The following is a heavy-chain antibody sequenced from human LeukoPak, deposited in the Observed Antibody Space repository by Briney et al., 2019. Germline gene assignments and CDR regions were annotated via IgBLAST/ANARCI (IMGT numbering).Heavy chain of an antibody. CDR2: ISGSGGST. J-gene: IGHJ4*02. Sequence: GGSLRLSCAASGFTFNSYAMSWVRQAPGKGLEWVSAISGSGGSTYYADSVKGRFTISRDNSKNTLYLQMNSLRAEDTVVYYCAKDYYDSSGYYLDYWGQGTLVTVSS. CDR1: GFTFNSYA. D-gene: IGHD3-22*01. V-gene: IGHV3-23*01. CDR3: AKDYYDSSGYYLDY.